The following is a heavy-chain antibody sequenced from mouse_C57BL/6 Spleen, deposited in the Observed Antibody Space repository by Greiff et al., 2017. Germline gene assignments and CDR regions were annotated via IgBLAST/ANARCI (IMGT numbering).Heavy chain of an antibody. CDR1: GYTFTSYW. D-gene: IGHD2-12*01. CDR3: ARRGRRAMDY. CDR2: IYPSDSET. J-gene: IGHJ4*01. V-gene: IGHV1-61*01. Sequence: VQLQQPGAELVRPGSSVKLSCKASGYTFTSYWMDWVKQRPGQGLEWIGNIYPSDSETHYNQKFKDKATLTVDTSSSTAYMQLSSLTSEDAAVYYCARRGRRAMDYWGQGTSVTVSS.